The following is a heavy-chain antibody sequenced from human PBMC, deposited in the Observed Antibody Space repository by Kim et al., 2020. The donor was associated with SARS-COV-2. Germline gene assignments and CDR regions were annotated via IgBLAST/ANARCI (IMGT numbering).Heavy chain of an antibody. J-gene: IGHJ4*02. CDR3: ARDHLDGYNI. D-gene: IGHD5-12*01. CDR1: GFSVNRFY. CDR2: IYYDGNT. Sequence: GGSRRLSCAASGFSVNRFYMTWVRQAPGKGLEWVSVIYYDGNTDYADSVRGRFTISRDSSKNTLYLQMNSLRAEDTAVYYCARDHLDGYNIWGQGTLVTVSS. V-gene: IGHV3-53*01.